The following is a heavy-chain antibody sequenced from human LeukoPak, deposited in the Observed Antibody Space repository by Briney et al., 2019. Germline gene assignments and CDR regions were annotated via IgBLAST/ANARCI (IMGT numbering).Heavy chain of an antibody. V-gene: IGHV4-59*01. CDR1: GGSISSYY. D-gene: IGHD3-10*01. Sequence: SETLSLTCTVSGGSISSYYWSWIRQPPGKGLEWIGYIYYSGSTNYNPSLKSRVTISVDTSKNQFSLKLSSVTAADTAVYYCARDGGYGSGNYYFDYWGQGTLVTVSS. CDR3: ARDGGYGSGNYYFDY. CDR2: IYYSGST. J-gene: IGHJ4*02.